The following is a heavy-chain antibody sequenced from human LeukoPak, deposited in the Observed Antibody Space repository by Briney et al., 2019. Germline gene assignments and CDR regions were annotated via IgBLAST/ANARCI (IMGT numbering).Heavy chain of an antibody. V-gene: IGHV3-21*01. J-gene: IGHJ3*02. CDR2: ISSSSSYI. Sequence: GGSLRLSXAASGFTFSSYSMNWVRQAPGKGLEWVSSISSSSSYIYYADSVKGRFTISRDNAKNSLYLQMNSLRAEDTAVYYCARDDSGAFDIWGLGTMVTVSS. CDR1: GFTFSSYS. D-gene: IGHD1-26*01. CDR3: ARDDSGAFDI.